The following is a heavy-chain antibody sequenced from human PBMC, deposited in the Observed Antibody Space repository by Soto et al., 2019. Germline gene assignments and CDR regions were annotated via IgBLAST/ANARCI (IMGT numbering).Heavy chain of an antibody. CDR2: INHSGST. CDR1: GGSFSGYY. J-gene: IGHJ6*02. Sequence: PSETLSLTCAVYGGSFSGYYWSWIRQPPGKGLEWIGEINHSGSTNYNPSLKSRVTISVDTSKNQFSLKLSSVTAADTAVYYCARGRGAAARPAHYYYYGMDVWGQGTTVTV. V-gene: IGHV4-34*01. D-gene: IGHD6-13*01. CDR3: ARGRGAAARPAHYYYYGMDV.